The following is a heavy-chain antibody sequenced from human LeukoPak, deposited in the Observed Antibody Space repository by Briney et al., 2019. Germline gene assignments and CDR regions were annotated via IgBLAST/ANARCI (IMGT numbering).Heavy chain of an antibody. V-gene: IGHV3-30-3*02. J-gene: IGHJ4*02. CDR1: GFTLSSYA. Sequence: GGSLRLSCAASGFTLSSYAMHWVRQAPGKGLEWVAVISYDGSNKYYADSVKGRFTISRDNSKNTLYLQMNSLRAEDTAVYYCAKIGEVAIHCTNGVCYLGGFDYWGQGTLVTVSS. CDR2: ISYDGSNK. CDR3: AKIGEVAIHCTNGVCYLGGFDY. D-gene: IGHD2-8*01.